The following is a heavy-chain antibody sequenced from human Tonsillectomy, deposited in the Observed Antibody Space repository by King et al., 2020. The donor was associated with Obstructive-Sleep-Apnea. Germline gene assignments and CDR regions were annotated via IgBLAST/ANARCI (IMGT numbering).Heavy chain of an antibody. D-gene: IGHD3-10*01. J-gene: IGHJ6*02. CDR1: GYTFTGYY. CDR2: INPHSGGT. CDR3: AGEYYGSGSHRKHMDV. V-gene: IGHV1-2*04. Sequence: HVQLVESGAEVKKPGASVKVSCKASGYTFTGYYIHWVRQAPGQGLEWMGWINPHSGGTDYAQKFQAWVTMTRDTSISTAYMELSRLRSDDTAVYYCAGEYYGSGSHRKHMDVWGQGTTVTVSS.